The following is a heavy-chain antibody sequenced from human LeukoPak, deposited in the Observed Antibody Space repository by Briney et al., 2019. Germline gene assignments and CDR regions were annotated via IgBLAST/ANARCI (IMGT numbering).Heavy chain of an antibody. CDR3: AKAHDFWSGYYGSGWFDP. J-gene: IGHJ5*02. D-gene: IGHD3-3*01. Sequence: GGSLRLSCAASGFTFTNYAMSWVRQAPGKGLEWVSAISGIGGSTYYADPVKGRFTISKDNSKNTLYLQMNSLRAEDTAIYYCAKAHDFWSGYYGSGWFDPWGQGTLVTVSS. CDR1: GFTFTNYA. CDR2: ISGIGGST. V-gene: IGHV3-23*01.